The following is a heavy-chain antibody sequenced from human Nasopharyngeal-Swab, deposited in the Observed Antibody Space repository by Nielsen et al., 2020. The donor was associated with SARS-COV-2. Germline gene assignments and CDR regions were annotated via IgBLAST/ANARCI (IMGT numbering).Heavy chain of an antibody. D-gene: IGHD2-2*01. CDR2: ISVSSLTT. CDR1: GFPLKNYN. CDR3: ARWRGSTTWYFDY. J-gene: IGHJ4*02. V-gene: IGHV3-48*04. Sequence: GASLKISCAVSGFPLKNYNMIWVRQAPGKGLEWLSYISVSSLTTYYADSVKGRFTISRDTAKNTLYLQINSLRVEDTAVYYCARWRGSTTWYFDYWGQGTLVTVSS.